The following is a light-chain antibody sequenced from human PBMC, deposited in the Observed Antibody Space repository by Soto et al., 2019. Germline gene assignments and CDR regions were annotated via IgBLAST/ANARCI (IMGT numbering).Light chain of an antibody. J-gene: IGLJ1*01. Sequence: QSGLAQPASVSGSPGQSITISCTGTSSDVGGSKYVSWYQQYPGKVPKLLINKVSNRPSGVSNRFSGSKSGNTASLTISGLLAEDEADYFCTSSTSDGLYVFGSGTKVTVL. CDR3: TSSTSDGLYV. V-gene: IGLV2-14*01. CDR1: SSDVGGSKY. CDR2: KVS.